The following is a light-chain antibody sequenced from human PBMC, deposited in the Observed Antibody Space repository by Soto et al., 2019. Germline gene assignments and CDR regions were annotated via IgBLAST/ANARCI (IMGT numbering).Light chain of an antibody. V-gene: IGLV2-8*01. Sequence: QSVLTQPPSASGSPGQSVTISCTGAGTDVGQYNYVSWYQQHPGKAPKLLIYEVAKRPSGVSNRFSGSKSGSTASLTVSGLQAEDEADYHCCSFAGGTTFWLFGGGTKLTVL. CDR1: GTDVGQYNY. CDR3: CSFAGGTTFWL. CDR2: EVA. J-gene: IGLJ3*02.